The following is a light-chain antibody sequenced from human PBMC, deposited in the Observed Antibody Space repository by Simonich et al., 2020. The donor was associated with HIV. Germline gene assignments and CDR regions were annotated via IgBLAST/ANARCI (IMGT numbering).Light chain of an antibody. CDR3: QQYYSTPRT. Sequence: DIVMTQSPDSLAVSLGERATFNCKSSRSILYSSNNKNYLAWYQQKPGQPPKLLIYWSSTRESGVPDRFSGSWSGTDFTLTISSLQAEDVAVYYCQQYYSTPRTFGQGTRLEIK. CDR1: RSILYSSNNKNY. J-gene: IGKJ5*01. V-gene: IGKV4-1*01. CDR2: WSS.